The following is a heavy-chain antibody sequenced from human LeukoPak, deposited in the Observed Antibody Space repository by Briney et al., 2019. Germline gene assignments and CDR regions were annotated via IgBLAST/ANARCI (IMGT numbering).Heavy chain of an antibody. Sequence: GGSLRLSCAASGFTFSSYAMSWVRQAPGKGREWVSAISGSVGSTYYADSVKGRFTISRDNSKNTLYLQMNSLRAEDTAVYYCAKVDTAMGFDYWGQGTMVTVSS. V-gene: IGHV3-23*01. J-gene: IGHJ4*02. CDR1: GFTFSSYA. D-gene: IGHD5-18*01. CDR2: ISGSVGST. CDR3: AKVDTAMGFDY.